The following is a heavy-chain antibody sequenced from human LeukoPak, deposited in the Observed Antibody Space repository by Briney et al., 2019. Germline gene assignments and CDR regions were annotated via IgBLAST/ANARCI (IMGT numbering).Heavy chain of an antibody. CDR2: MNPNSGNT. V-gene: IGHV1-8*01. J-gene: IGHJ6*02. D-gene: IGHD6-13*01. CDR1: GYTFTSYD. CDR3: ARAAWGSSWSYYYYGMDV. Sequence: ASVKVSCKASGYTFTSYDINWVRQATGQGLEWMGWMNPNSGNTGYAQKFQGRVTMTRNTSISTAYMELSSLRSEDTAVYYCARAAWGSSWSYYYYGMDVWGQGTTVTVSS.